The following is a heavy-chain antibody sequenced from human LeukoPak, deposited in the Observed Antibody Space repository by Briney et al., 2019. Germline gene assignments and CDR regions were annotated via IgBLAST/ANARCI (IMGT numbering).Heavy chain of an antibody. Sequence: ASVRVSCKASGYIFTSYGMDWVRQAPGQRLEWMGWINAGNGNTKYSQKFQGRVTITRDTSASTAYMELSSLRSEDTAVYYCARVSYSNYEIDYWGQGTLVTVSS. CDR2: INAGNGNT. J-gene: IGHJ4*02. CDR1: GYIFTSYG. CDR3: ARVSYSNYEIDY. D-gene: IGHD4-11*01. V-gene: IGHV1-3*01.